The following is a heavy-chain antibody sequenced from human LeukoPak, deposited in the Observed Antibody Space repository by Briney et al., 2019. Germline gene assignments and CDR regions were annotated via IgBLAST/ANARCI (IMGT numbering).Heavy chain of an antibody. CDR1: EYRFTSYW. CDR3: AIPVGETLRY. V-gene: IGHV5-51*01. CDR2: THPSDSAT. Sequence: HGESLKISCKASEYRFTSYWVAWVRQMPGKGLEWMGITHPSDSATAYSPALQGRVTFSVDKSINTAYLQWTNLKTSDAAIYYCAIPVGETLRYWGQGTLVAVSS. J-gene: IGHJ4*02. D-gene: IGHD1-26*01.